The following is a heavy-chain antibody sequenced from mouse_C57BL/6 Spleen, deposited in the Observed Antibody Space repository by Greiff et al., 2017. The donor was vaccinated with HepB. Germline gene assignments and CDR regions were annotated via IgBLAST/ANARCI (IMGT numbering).Heavy chain of an antibody. J-gene: IGHJ2*01. CDR1: GYTFTDYY. Sequence: EVKLQQSGPELVKPGASVKISCKASGYTFTDYYMNWVKQSHGKSLEWIGDINPNNGGTSYNQKFKGKATLTVDKSSSTAYMELRSLTSEDSAVYYCARNYREWGQGTTLTVSS. V-gene: IGHV1-26*01. CDR2: INPNNGGT. D-gene: IGHD2-1*01. CDR3: ARNYRE.